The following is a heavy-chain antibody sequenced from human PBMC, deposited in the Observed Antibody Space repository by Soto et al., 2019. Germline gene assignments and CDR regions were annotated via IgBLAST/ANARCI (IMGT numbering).Heavy chain of an antibody. J-gene: IGHJ3*02. Sequence: QVQLVESGGGFVKPGGSLRLSCAASGFTFSDYYMSWIRQAPGKGPEWVSYISSGDTTKYYADSVKGRFTISRDNGKNSLYLQMNSLRAEDTAVYYCAGQYDPVPRSAFDIWCQGTMVTVSS. V-gene: IGHV3-11*01. CDR1: GFTFSDYY. CDR2: ISSGDTTK. CDR3: AGQYDPVPRSAFDI. D-gene: IGHD3-16*01.